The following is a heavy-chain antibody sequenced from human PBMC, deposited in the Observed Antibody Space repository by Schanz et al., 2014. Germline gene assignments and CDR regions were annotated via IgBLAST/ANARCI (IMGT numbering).Heavy chain of an antibody. J-gene: IGHJ6*02. CDR3: ASALTTWGGMDV. Sequence: QVQLVQSGAEVKKPGASVKVSCKASGYTFTSYGISWVRQAPGQGLEWMGWISADNGNTNYAQRLQGRVTMTTDTSTSTAYMELSSLRSEDTAVYYCASALTTWGGMDVWGQGTMVTVSS. CDR2: ISADNGNT. D-gene: IGHD4-4*01. V-gene: IGHV1-18*01. CDR1: GYTFTSYG.